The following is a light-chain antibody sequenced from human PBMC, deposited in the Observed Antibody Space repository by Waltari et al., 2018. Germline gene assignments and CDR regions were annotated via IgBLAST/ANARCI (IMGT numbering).Light chain of an antibody. CDR2: AAS. CDR3: QQSYNTPWT. V-gene: IGKV1-39*01. CDR1: QSISSY. J-gene: IGKJ1*01. Sequence: DIQMTQSPSSLSASVGDRVTITCRASQSISSYLNWYQQKPGKAPNLLIYAASSLQSGVPSRFSGSGSGTDFTLTISSLQPEDFATYYCQQSYNTPWTFGPGTQV.